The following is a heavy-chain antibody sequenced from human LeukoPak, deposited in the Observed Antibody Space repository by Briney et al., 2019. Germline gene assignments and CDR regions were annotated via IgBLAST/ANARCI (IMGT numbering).Heavy chain of an antibody. CDR2: IYYTGDT. D-gene: IGHD5-18*01. CDR1: GGSISSGAYY. J-gene: IGHJ4*02. V-gene: IGHV4-31*03. Sequence: PSQTLSLTCTVSGGSISSGAYYWSWIRQHPGTGLEWIGYIYYTGDTYYNPSLKSRLTISLDTSKNQFSLELSSVTAADTAVYYCARTFGYSYGVDYWGQGTLVTVSS. CDR3: ARTFGYSYGVDY.